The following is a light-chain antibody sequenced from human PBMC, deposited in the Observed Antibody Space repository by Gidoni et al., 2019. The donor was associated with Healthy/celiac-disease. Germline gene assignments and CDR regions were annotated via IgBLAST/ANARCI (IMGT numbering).Light chain of an antibody. CDR2: AAS. V-gene: IGKV1-17*01. CDR3: LQHNSYTYT. Sequence: IRNDLGWYQQKPGKATKRLIYAASSLQSGVPSRFSGSGSGTEFTLTISSLQPEDFATYYCLQHNSYTYTFGGGTKVEIK. J-gene: IGKJ4*01. CDR1: IRND.